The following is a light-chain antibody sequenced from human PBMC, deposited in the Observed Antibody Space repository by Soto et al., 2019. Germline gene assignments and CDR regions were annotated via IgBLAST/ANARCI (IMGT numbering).Light chain of an antibody. J-gene: IGKJ1*01. CDR1: QSISSY. CDR2: AAS. V-gene: IGKV1-39*01. Sequence: DIQMTQYPSSRSASVGDRVTITCRASQSISSYLNWYQQKPGKAPKLLIYAASSLQSGVPSRFSGSGSGTDFTLTISSLQPEDFATYYCQQSHSTPPTFGQGTKVDIK. CDR3: QQSHSTPPT.